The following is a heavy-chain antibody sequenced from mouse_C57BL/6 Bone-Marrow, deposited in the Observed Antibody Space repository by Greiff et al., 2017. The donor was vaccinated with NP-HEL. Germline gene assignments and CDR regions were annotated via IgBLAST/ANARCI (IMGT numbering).Heavy chain of an antibody. CDR2: INPSNGGT. Sequence: QVQLQQPGTELVKPGASVKLSCKASGYTFTSYWMHWVKQRPGQGLEWIGNINPSNGGTNYNEKFKSKATLTVDKSTSTAYMQLSSLTSEESAVYYCARLGHYYGSSLDYWGQGTSVTVSS. V-gene: IGHV1-53*01. D-gene: IGHD1-1*01. J-gene: IGHJ4*01. CDR3: ARLGHYYGSSLDY. CDR1: GYTFTSYW.